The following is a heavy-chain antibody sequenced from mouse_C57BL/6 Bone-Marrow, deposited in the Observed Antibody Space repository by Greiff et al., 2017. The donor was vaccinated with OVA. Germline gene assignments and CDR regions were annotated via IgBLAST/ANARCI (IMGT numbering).Heavy chain of an antibody. J-gene: IGHJ4*01. V-gene: IGHV1-47*01. CDR3: AITTVVAGPHYAMDY. CDR2: FHPYNDDT. CDR1: GYTFTTYP. Sequence: VKLQQSGAELVKPGASVKMSCKASGYTFTTYPIEWMKQNHGKSLEWIGNFHPYNDDTKYNEKFKGKATLTVEKSSSTVYLELSRLTSDDSAVYYCAITTVVAGPHYAMDYWGQGTSVTVSS. D-gene: IGHD1-1*01.